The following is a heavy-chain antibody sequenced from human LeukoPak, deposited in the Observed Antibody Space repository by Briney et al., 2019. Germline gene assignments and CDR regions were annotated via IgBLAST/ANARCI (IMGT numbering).Heavy chain of an antibody. D-gene: IGHD6-13*01. Sequence: PSETLSLTCAVSGYSISSGYYWGWIRQPPGKGLEWIGYIYYSGSTNYNPSLKSRVTISVDTSKNQFSLKLSSVTAADTAVYYCARVTYGSSPDYYYYYYMDVWGKGTTVTVSS. CDR2: IYYSGST. CDR3: ARVTYGSSPDYYYYYYMDV. CDR1: GYSISSGYY. J-gene: IGHJ6*03. V-gene: IGHV4-61*01.